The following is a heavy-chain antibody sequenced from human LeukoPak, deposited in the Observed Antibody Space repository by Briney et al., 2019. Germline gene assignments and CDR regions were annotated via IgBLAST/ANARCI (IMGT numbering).Heavy chain of an antibody. D-gene: IGHD5-12*01. J-gene: IGHJ4*02. CDR1: GGSISSYY. Sequence: PSQTLSLTCTLSGGSISSYYWSWIRQPPGKGLEWIGYIYYSGSTNYNPSLKSRVTISVDSSKNQFSLKLSSVTAADTAVYYCARSGDFDYWGQGTLVTVSS. CDR3: ARSGDFDY. V-gene: IGHV4-59*01. CDR2: IYYSGST.